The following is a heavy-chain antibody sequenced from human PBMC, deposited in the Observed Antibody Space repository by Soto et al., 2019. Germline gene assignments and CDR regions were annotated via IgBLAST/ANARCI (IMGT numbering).Heavy chain of an antibody. D-gene: IGHD5-12*01. CDR2: ISGSGGST. J-gene: IGHJ4*02. V-gene: IGHV3-23*01. Sequence: GGSLRLSCAASGFTFSSYAMSWVRQAPGKGLEWVSAISGSGGSTYYADSVKGRFTISRDNSKNTLYLQMNSLRAEDTAVYYCAKANEGDIVAYRVFDYWGQGTLVTVSS. CDR1: GFTFSSYA. CDR3: AKANEGDIVAYRVFDY.